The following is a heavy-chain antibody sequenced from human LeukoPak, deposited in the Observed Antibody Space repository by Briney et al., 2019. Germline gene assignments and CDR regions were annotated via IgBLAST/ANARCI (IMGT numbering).Heavy chain of an antibody. V-gene: IGHV1-2*02. J-gene: IGHJ3*02. Sequence: ASVKVSCKASGYAFTGYYMHWVRQAPGQGLEWMGWINPNSGGTNYAQKFQGRVTMTRDTSISTAYMELSRLRSDDTAVYYCARGAATYYDILTGYYNVGAFDIWGQGTMVTVSS. D-gene: IGHD3-9*01. CDR1: GYAFTGYY. CDR2: INPNSGGT. CDR3: ARGAATYYDILTGYYNVGAFDI.